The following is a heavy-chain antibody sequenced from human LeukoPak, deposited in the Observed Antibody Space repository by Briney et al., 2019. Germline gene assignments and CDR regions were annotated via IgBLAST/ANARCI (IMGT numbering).Heavy chain of an antibody. D-gene: IGHD3-9*01. CDR2: IIPIFGTA. Sequence: SVKVSCKASGGTFSSYAISWVRQAPGQGLEWIGGIIPIFGTANYAQKFQGRVTITADKSTSTAYMELSSLRSEDTAVYYCAREKYYDILTGYYTDAFDIWGQGTMVTVSS. V-gene: IGHV1-69*06. CDR3: AREKYYDILTGYYTDAFDI. J-gene: IGHJ3*02. CDR1: GGTFSSYA.